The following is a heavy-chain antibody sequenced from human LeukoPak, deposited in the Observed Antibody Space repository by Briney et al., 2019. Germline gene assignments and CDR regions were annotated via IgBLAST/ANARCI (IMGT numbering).Heavy chain of an antibody. CDR2: INHSGST. CDR1: GGSFSGYY. CDR3: ARQGVYVAFDI. J-gene: IGHJ3*02. D-gene: IGHD6-6*01. V-gene: IGHV4-34*01. Sequence: SETLSLTCGVYGGSFSGYYWSWIRQPPGKGLEWIGEINHSGSTYYNPSLKSRVTISVDTSKNQFSLKLSSVTAADTAVYYCARQGVYVAFDIWGQGTMVTVSS.